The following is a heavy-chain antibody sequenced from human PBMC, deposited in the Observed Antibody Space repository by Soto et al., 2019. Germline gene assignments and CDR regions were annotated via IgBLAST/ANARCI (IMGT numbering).Heavy chain of an antibody. J-gene: IGHJ4*02. V-gene: IGHV3-9*01. D-gene: IGHD2-2*03. Sequence: EVQLEESGRALVQPGRSLRLSCAASGFTFDDYAMYWVRQVLGKGLEWVSSISWNSGNIGYADSVKGRFTTSRDNAENSLYLQRNSLRTEDTALYYCVRSQGGYSYGTPFGYWGQGTLVTVSS. CDR1: GFTFDDYA. CDR3: VRSQGGYSYGTPFGY. CDR2: ISWNSGNI.